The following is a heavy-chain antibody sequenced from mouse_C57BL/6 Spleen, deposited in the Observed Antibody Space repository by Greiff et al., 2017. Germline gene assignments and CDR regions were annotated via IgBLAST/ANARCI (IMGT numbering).Heavy chain of an antibody. J-gene: IGHJ4*01. D-gene: IGHD1-1*01. CDR2: IYPGDGDT. CDR1: GYAFSSSW. V-gene: IGHV1-82*01. CDR3: ARSPSITTVVAPYAMDY. Sequence: QVQLQQSGPELVKPGASVKISCKASGYAFSSSWMNWVKQRPGKGLEWIGRIYPGDGDTNYNGKFKGKATLTADKSSSTAYMQLSSLTSEDSAVYFCARSPSITTVVAPYAMDYWGQGTSVTVSS.